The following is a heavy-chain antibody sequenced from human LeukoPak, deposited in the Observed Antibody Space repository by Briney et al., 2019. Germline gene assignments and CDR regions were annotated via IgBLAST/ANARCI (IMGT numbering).Heavy chain of an antibody. CDR3: ARVGYCSGGSCPWYFDL. CDR1: GFTVSSNY. D-gene: IGHD2-15*01. J-gene: IGHJ2*01. CDR2: TDSGGNT. V-gene: IGHV3-53*01. Sequence: PGGSLRLSCAASGFTVSSNYMSWVRQAPGKGLEWVSTTDSGGNTYYADSVKGRFTISRDNSKNTLYLQMNSLRAEDTAVYYCARVGYCSGGSCPWYFDLWGRGTLVTVSS.